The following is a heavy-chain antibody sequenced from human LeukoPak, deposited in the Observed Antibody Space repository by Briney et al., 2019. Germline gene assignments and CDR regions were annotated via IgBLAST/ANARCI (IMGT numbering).Heavy chain of an antibody. D-gene: IGHD4/OR15-4a*01. Sequence: PGGSLRLSCAASGFTFSSYAMHWVRQAPGKGLEWVAVISYDGSNKYYADSVKGRFTISRDNSKNTLYLQMNSLRAEDTAVYYCAREAKHDAFDIWGQGTMVTVSS. CDR3: AREAKHDAFDI. J-gene: IGHJ3*02. V-gene: IGHV3-30*04. CDR1: GFTFSSYA. CDR2: ISYDGSNK.